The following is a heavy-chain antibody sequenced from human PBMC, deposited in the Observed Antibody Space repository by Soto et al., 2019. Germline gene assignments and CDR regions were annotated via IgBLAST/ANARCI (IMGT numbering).Heavy chain of an antibody. J-gene: IGHJ4*02. Sequence: QVQLVESGGGVVQPGRSLRLSCAASGFTFSSYGMHWVRQAPGKGLEWVAVISYDGSNKYYADSVKGRFTISRDNSKNTLYLQMNSLRAEDTAVYYCAKDHNIQLLDYWGQGTLVTVSS. CDR1: GFTFSSYG. CDR3: AKDHNIQLLDY. V-gene: IGHV3-30*18. CDR2: ISYDGSNK. D-gene: IGHD5-18*01.